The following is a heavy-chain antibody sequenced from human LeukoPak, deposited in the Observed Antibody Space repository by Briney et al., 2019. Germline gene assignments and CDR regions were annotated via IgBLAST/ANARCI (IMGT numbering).Heavy chain of an antibody. J-gene: IGHJ4*02. D-gene: IGHD3-3*01. CDR1: GFTFSSYA. CDR2: ISYDGSNK. CDR3: AIGGEWLLGDY. V-gene: IGHV3-30-3*01. Sequence: GRSLRLSCAASGFTFSSYAMHWVRQAPGKGLEWVAVISYDGSNKYYADSVKGRFTISRDNSKNTLYLQMNSLRAEDTAVYYCAIGGEWLLGDYLGQGTLVTVSS.